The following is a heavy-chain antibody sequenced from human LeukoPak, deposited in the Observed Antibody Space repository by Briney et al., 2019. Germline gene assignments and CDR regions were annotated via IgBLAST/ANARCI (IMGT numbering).Heavy chain of an antibody. J-gene: IGHJ4*02. V-gene: IGHV3-11*01. CDR2: SSSSGGTT. D-gene: IGHD6-19*01. CDR3: ARDRGAVTGDYFDY. CDR1: GFSISDYF. Sequence: PGGSLRLSCAASGFSISDYFMSWIRQAPGEGLEWVSYSSSSGGTTNYADSVKGRFSISRDNSKNSLYLQMNRLRAEDTAVYYCARDRGAVTGDYFDYWGQGSLVTVSS.